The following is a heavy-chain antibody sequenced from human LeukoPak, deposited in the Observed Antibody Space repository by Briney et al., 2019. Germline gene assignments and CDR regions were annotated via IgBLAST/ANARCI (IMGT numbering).Heavy chain of an antibody. V-gene: IGHV4-39*01. D-gene: IGHD6-13*01. CDR2: IYYSVRT. CDR3: ARRPYSSSWYDDYFDY. Sequence: SETLSLTCTVSGGSISSSSYYWGWIRQPPGKGLEWNGSIYYSVRTYYNPSLKSRVTISVDTSNNQFSLKLSSVTAADTAVYYCARRPYSSSWYDDYFDYWGQGTLVTVSS. CDR1: GGSISSSSYY. J-gene: IGHJ4*02.